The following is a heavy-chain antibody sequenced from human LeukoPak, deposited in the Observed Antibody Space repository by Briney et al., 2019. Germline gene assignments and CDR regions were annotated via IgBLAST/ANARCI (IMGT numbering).Heavy chain of an antibody. CDR1: GLTFNSYA. Sequence: PGGSLRLSCAASGLTFNSYAMSWVRQAPEKGLEWVATISGSGGGTYYADSVKGRFTISRDDSKNTLYLQMNSLRAEDMAVYYCAKDLGRYRNNYFDYWGQGTLVTVSS. CDR2: ISGSGGGT. CDR3: AKDLGRYRNNYFDY. D-gene: IGHD1-26*01. J-gene: IGHJ4*02. V-gene: IGHV3-23*01.